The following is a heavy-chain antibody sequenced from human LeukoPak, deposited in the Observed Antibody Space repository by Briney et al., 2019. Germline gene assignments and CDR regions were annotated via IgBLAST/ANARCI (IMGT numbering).Heavy chain of an antibody. Sequence: GGSLRLSCATSGFTFSNYAMSWVRQAPGRGLEYVSAISTNGGGTYYADSVKGRFTISRDNSKNTLYLQMSSLRAEDTAVYFCVKVDTPMVFDFWGQGTLVTVSS. CDR1: GFTFSNYA. CDR3: VKVDTPMVFDF. CDR2: ISTNGGGT. J-gene: IGHJ4*02. D-gene: IGHD5-18*01. V-gene: IGHV3-64D*09.